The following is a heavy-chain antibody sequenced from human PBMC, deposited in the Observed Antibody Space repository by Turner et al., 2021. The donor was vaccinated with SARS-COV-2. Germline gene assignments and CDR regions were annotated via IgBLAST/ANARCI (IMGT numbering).Heavy chain of an antibody. J-gene: IGHJ4*02. D-gene: IGHD3-22*01. CDR3: ARHPYYYDSSGYHFDY. CDR2: IYYSGST. CDR1: GGSISSYY. V-gene: IGHV4-59*08. Sequence: QAQLQESGPGLVKPSETLSLTCTVSGGSISSYYWRWIRQPPGKVLDWIGYIYYSGSTNYSPSIKSRVTISVDTSKNKFCLKLSSVTAADTAVYCWARHPYYYDSSGYHFDYWGQGTLVTVSS.